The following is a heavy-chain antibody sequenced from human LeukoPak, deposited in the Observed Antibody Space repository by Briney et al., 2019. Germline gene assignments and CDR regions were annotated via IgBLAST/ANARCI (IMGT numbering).Heavy chain of an antibody. CDR2: IIPILGIA. J-gene: IGHJ4*02. V-gene: IGHV1-69*04. CDR1: GGTFSSYA. Sequence: SVKVSCKASGGTFSSYAISWVRQAPGQGLEWMGRIIPILGIANYAQKFQGRVTITADNSTSTAYMELSSLRSEDTAVYYCARDEGPGTTSGNYWGQGTLVTVSS. D-gene: IGHD1-1*01. CDR3: ARDEGPGTTSGNY.